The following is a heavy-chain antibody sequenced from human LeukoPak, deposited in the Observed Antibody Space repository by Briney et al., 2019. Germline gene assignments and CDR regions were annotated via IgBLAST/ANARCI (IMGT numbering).Heavy chain of an antibody. CDR2: ISGSGGST. CDR1: GFTFSSYA. CDR3: AKVIDCSSTSCYLPFYYFDY. Sequence: GGSLRLSCAASGFTFSSYAMSWVRQAPGKGLEWVSAISGSGGSTYYADSVKGRFTISRDNSKNTLYPQMNSLRAEDTAVYYCAKVIDCSSTSCYLPFYYFDYWGQGTLVTVSS. V-gene: IGHV3-23*01. J-gene: IGHJ4*02. D-gene: IGHD2-2*01.